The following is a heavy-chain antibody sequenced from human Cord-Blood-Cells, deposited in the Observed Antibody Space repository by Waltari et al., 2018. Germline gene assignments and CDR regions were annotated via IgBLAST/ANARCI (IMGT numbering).Heavy chain of an antibody. D-gene: IGHD3-16*01. CDR1: GGSFMGYY. Sequence: QVQLQQWGAALLKPSETLSLTCAAYGGSFMGYYWRWIRQPQRTGMVWIGEINHSGRIKSNPSLKSRVTISVDTSKNQFSLKMSSVTAADTAVYYCARYVASRDVWGKGTTVTVSS. CDR3: ARYVASRDV. J-gene: IGHJ6*04. V-gene: IGHV4-34*01. CDR2: INHSGRI.